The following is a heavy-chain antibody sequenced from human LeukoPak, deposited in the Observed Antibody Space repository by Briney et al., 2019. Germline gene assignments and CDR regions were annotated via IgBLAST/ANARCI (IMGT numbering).Heavy chain of an antibody. CDR1: GFTFSSYA. Sequence: PGGSLRLSCAASGFTFSSYAMHWVRQAPGKGLEWVAVISYDGSNQYYADSAKGRFTISRDNSKNTLYLQMNSLRAEDTAVYYCAAGYSSGWPFDYWGQGTLVTVSS. J-gene: IGHJ4*02. V-gene: IGHV3-30*01. CDR2: ISYDGSNQ. CDR3: AAGYSSGWPFDY. D-gene: IGHD6-19*01.